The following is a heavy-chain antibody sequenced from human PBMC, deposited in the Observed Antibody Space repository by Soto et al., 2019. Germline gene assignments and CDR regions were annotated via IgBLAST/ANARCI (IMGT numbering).Heavy chain of an antibody. CDR3: AKKTDSIPSGGDV. V-gene: IGHV3-53*04. CDR2: IYSGGDT. J-gene: IGHJ6*04. CDR1: GFAVRHNY. Sequence: EVQLVESGGGLVQPGGSLRLSCTASGFAVRHNYMTWVRQAPGKGLEWVSLIYSGGDTAYADSVKGRFTISRHTSQNTLYLQMTSLRVEDTAVYYCAKKTDSIPSGGDVWGKGTAVTVSS. D-gene: IGHD3-10*01.